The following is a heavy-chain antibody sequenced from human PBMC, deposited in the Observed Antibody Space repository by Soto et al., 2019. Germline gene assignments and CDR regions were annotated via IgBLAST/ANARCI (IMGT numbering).Heavy chain of an antibody. D-gene: IGHD2-15*01. Sequence: PSETLSLTCAVYGGSFSGYYWSWIRQPPGKGLEWIGEINHSGSTNYNPSLKSRVTISVDTSKNQFSLKLSSVTAADTAVYYCARGYFCGGSCYRNYYCYYYMDVWGEGTTVTVSS. CDR3: ARGYFCGGSCYRNYYCYYYMDV. CDR1: GGSFSGYY. CDR2: INHSGST. V-gene: IGHV4-34*01. J-gene: IGHJ6*03.